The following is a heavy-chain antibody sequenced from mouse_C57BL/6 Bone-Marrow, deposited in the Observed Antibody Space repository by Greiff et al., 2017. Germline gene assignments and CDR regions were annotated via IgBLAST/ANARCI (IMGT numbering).Heavy chain of an antibody. V-gene: IGHV14-4*01. CDR2: IDPENGDT. D-gene: IGHD3-2*02. CDR3: TQAFAY. Sequence: EVKVVESGAELVRPGASVKLSCTASGFNIKDDYMHWVKQRPEQGLEWIGWIDPENGDTEYASKFQGKATITADTSSNTAYLQLSSLTSEDTAVYYCTQAFAYWGQGTLVTVSA. J-gene: IGHJ3*01. CDR1: GFNIKDDY.